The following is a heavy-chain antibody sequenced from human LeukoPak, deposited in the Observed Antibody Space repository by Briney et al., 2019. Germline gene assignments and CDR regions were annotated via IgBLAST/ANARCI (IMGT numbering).Heavy chain of an antibody. Sequence: GGSLRLSCTASGFTFGDYAMSWFRQAPGKGLEWVGFIRSKAYGGTTEYAASVKGRFTISRDDSKSIAYLQMNSLKTEDTAVYYCTRAAGGYDIFGLGCFDYWGQGTLVTVSS. J-gene: IGHJ4*02. CDR3: TRAAGGYDIFGLGCFDY. D-gene: IGHD3-9*01. V-gene: IGHV3-49*03. CDR1: GFTFGDYA. CDR2: IRSKAYGGTT.